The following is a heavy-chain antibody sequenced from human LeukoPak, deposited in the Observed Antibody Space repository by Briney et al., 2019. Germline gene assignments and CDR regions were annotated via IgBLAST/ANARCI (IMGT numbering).Heavy chain of an antibody. J-gene: IGHJ4*02. D-gene: IGHD3-10*01. CDR1: GGSISSGSYY. Sequence: SETLSLTCTVSGGSISSGSYYWSWIRQPAGKGLEWIGRIYTSGSTNYNPSLKSRVTISVDTSKNQFSLKLSSVTAADTAVYYCARSSGSVYAAYYFDYWGQGTLVTVSS. CDR2: IYTSGST. CDR3: ARSSGSVYAAYYFDY. V-gene: IGHV4-61*02.